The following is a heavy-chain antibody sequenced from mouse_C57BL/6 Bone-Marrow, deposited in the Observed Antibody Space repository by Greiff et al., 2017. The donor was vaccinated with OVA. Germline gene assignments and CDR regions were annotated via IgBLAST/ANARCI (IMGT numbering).Heavy chain of an antibody. J-gene: IGHJ2*01. CDR3: ARIYYYGSSPY. CDR1: GYTFTSYW. V-gene: IGHV1-64*01. Sequence: QVQLQQPGAELVKPGASVKLSCKASGYTFTSYWMHWVKQRPGPGLEWIGMIHPTSGSTNYNEKFKSKATLTVDKSSSTAYMQLSSLTSEDSAVYYCARIYYYGSSPYWGQGTTLTVSS. D-gene: IGHD1-1*01. CDR2: IHPTSGST.